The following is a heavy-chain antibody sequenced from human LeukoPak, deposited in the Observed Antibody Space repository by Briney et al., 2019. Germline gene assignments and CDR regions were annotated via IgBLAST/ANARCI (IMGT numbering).Heavy chain of an antibody. CDR2: MNPNSGNT. CDR3: ARGSVMNYYGSGSSVKVDYYYGMDA. D-gene: IGHD3-10*01. V-gene: IGHV1-8*01. CDR1: GYTFTSYD. J-gene: IGHJ6*02. Sequence: ASVKVSCKASGYTFTSYDINWVRQATGQGLEWMGWMNPNSGNTGYAQKFQGRVTMTRNTSISTAYMELSSLRSEDTAVYYCARGSVMNYYGSGSSVKVDYYYGMDAWGQGTTVTVSS.